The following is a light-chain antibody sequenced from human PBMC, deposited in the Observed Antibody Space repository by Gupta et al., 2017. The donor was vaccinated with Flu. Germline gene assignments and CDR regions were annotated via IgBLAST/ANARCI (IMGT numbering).Light chain of an antibody. V-gene: IGLV1-40*01. J-gene: IGLJ1*01. CDR1: SSNLGANYD. Sequence: QSVLTQPPSVSGAPGQRVTISCTGSSSNLGANYDVHWYQQSPGAAPKLLIFDNDSRPSGVPDRFSGSRSGTSASLAISGLQAEDKGHYYCQSYDTSLSAYVFGVGTKVTVL. CDR3: QSYDTSLSAYV. CDR2: DND.